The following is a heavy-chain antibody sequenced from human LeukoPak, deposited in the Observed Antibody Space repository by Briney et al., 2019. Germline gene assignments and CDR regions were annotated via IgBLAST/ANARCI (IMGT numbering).Heavy chain of an antibody. Sequence: GGSLRLSCEGSAFIFSGHWMNWVRQTPGKGLEWVASIKEDGSERQYVDSVKGRFTISRDNAKNSLYLQMNSLRVEDTAVYYCAKEGRSLQTYWGQGTLVTVSS. CDR1: AFIFSGHW. CDR3: AKEGRSLQTY. CDR2: IKEDGSER. D-gene: IGHD5-24*01. J-gene: IGHJ4*02. V-gene: IGHV3-7*03.